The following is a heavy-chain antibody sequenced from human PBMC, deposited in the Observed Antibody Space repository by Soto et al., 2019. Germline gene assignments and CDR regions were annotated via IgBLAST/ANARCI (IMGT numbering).Heavy chain of an antibody. V-gene: IGHV3-23*01. CDR2: ISGSGEST. Sequence: PGGSLRLSCAASGFTFSSCAMNWVRQAPGKGPEWVSTISGSGESTYYADSVKGRFTISRDNSKSTLYLQMNSLRAEDTAVYYCAKDRWNYDYFDFWGQGTLVTVSS. CDR1: GFTFSSCA. D-gene: IGHD1-7*01. J-gene: IGHJ4*02. CDR3: AKDRWNYDYFDF.